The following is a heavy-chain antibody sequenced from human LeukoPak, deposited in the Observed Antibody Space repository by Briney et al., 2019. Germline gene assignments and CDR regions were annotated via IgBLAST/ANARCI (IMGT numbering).Heavy chain of an antibody. CDR1: GFTFSSYA. V-gene: IGHV3-23*01. Sequence: GGSLRLSCAAAGFTFSSYAMSWVRQAPGKGLEWVSAISGSGGSTYYADSVKGRFTISRDNSKNTLYLQMNSLRAEDTAVYYCAKESGALGAPLYDYWGRGILVTASS. CDR3: AKESGALGAPLYDY. CDR2: ISGSGGST. J-gene: IGHJ4*02. D-gene: IGHD4/OR15-4a*01.